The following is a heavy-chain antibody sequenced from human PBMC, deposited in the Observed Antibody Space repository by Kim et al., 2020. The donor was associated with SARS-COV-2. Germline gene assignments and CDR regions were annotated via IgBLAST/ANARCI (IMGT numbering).Heavy chain of an antibody. CDR2: IFAYNGNT. Sequence: ASVKVSCKASGYTFTTYGITWVRQAPGQGLEWMGWIFAYNGNTKYAQNLQGRVTLTTDTSTSTASMHLRSLRSDDTAVYFCSREISGGNTDFVFWGQGTLVTVS. CDR3: SREISGGNTDFVF. V-gene: IGHV1-18*01. D-gene: IGHD1-7*01. J-gene: IGHJ4*02. CDR1: GYTFTTYG.